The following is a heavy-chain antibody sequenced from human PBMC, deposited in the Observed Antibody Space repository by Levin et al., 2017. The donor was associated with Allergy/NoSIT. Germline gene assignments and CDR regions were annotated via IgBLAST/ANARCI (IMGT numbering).Heavy chain of an antibody. CDR1: GFTFSTYG. CDR3: AKGSGKFLRGFYQY. D-gene: IGHD3-10*01. CDR2: TAYDGSYK. V-gene: IGHV3-30*18. Sequence: PGGSLRLSCAASGFTFSTYGMHWVRQAPGKGLEWVAATAYDGSYKFYADSVKGRFTISRDNSKNTVYLQMNSLRAEDTAVYSCAKGSGKFLRGFYQYWGQGTRVTVSS. J-gene: IGHJ1*01.